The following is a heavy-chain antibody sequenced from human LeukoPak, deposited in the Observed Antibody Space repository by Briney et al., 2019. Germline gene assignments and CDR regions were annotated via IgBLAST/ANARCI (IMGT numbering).Heavy chain of an antibody. D-gene: IGHD2-21*02. CDR1: GFTFSSYS. CDR2: ISSSSSYI. CDR3: ARDGEYCGGDCYPQFDWYFDL. Sequence: PGGSLRLSCAASGFTFSSYSMNWVRQAPGKGLEWVSSISSSSSYIYYADSVKGRFTISRDNAKNSLYLQMNSLRAEDTAVYYCARDGEYCGGDCYPQFDWYFDLWGRGTLVTVSS. J-gene: IGHJ2*01. V-gene: IGHV3-21*01.